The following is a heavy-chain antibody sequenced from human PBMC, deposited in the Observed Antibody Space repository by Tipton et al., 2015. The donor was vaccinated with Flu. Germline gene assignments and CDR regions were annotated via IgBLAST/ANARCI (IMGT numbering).Heavy chain of an antibody. J-gene: IGHJ5*02. V-gene: IGHV1-2*06. CDR3: ASGPST. CDR1: AHIFICYY. Sequence: QVQLVQSGAEVKKTGASVKVSCKAPAHIFICYYIHWVRQAPGQGLEWLGRINPNSGGTNYAQKFQGRLTLTRDTSINTVYMELSRLRPDDTAEYYCASGPSTWGQGTLVTVSS. CDR2: INPNSGGT.